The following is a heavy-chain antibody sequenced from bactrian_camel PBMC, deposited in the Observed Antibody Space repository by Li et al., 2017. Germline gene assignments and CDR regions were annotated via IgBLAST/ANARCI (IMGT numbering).Heavy chain of an antibody. CDR1: EFAFSNGY. CDR2: MHSDGRNP. Sequence: VQLVESGGGLVQPGGSLRLSCVASEFAFSNGYMNWVRQAPGKGLEWLSSMHSDGRNPTYSDSVKGRFTISRANVKNTEYLQMSGLNAEDTALYYCATEMLSWVEYPGGAYNYWGQGTQVTVS. D-gene: IGHD1*01. J-gene: IGHJ4*01. CDR3: ATEMLSWVEYPGGAYNY. V-gene: IGHV3-2*01.